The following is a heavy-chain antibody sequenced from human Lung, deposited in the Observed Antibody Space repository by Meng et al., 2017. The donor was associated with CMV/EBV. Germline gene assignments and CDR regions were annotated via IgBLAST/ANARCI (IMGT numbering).Heavy chain of an antibody. V-gene: IGHV4-59*01. D-gene: IGHD6-19*01. CDR1: GGSISYYY. Sequence: LXCTVSGGSISYYYWTWIRQPPGKGLEWIGYIYSDERTKYNPSLKGRVTISVDTSRNQFSLNLRSVTAADTAVYYCARGSPNNGWYQIDDWGQGTXVTVSS. J-gene: IGHJ4*02. CDR2: IYSDERT. CDR3: ARGSPNNGWYQIDD.